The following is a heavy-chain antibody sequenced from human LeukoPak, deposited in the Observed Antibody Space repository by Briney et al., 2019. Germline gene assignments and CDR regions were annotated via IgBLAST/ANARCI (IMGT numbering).Heavy chain of an antibody. J-gene: IGHJ6*02. Sequence: GESLKISCKGSGYSFTSYWIGWVRQMPGKGLEWMGIIYPGDSDTRYSPSFQGQVTISADKSISTAYLQWSSLKASDTAMYYCARQKPLYCISTSCYEYGMDVWGQGTTVTVSS. CDR3: ARQKPLYCISTSCYEYGMDV. D-gene: IGHD2-2*01. V-gene: IGHV5-51*01. CDR1: GYSFTSYW. CDR2: IYPGDSDT.